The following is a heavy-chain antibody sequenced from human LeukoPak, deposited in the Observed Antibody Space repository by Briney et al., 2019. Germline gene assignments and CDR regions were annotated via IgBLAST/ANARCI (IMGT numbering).Heavy chain of an antibody. CDR2: IYYSGST. CDR3: ASQLFNSGFDP. CDR1: GFTFSSYW. Sequence: GSLRLSCAASGFTFSSYWMSWIRQPPGKGLEWIGYIYYSGSTNYNPSLKSRVTISVDTSKNQFSLKLSSVTAADTAVYYCASQLFNSGFDPWGQGTLVTVSS. J-gene: IGHJ5*02. D-gene: IGHD4-23*01. V-gene: IGHV4-59*08.